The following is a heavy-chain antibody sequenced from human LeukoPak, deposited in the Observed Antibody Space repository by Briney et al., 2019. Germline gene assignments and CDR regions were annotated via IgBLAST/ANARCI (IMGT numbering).Heavy chain of an antibody. Sequence: PGGSLRLSCSASGFPFSGYAMHWVRQAPGKGLEYVSAISDSGGSTYYADSVKGRFTISRDNSKNTLYLQMCSLRAEDTAVYFCVRGYSFGPYGMDVWGQGTTVTVSS. D-gene: IGHD2-15*01. CDR1: GFPFSGYA. CDR2: ISDSGGST. CDR3: VRGYSFGPYGMDV. J-gene: IGHJ6*02. V-gene: IGHV3-64D*09.